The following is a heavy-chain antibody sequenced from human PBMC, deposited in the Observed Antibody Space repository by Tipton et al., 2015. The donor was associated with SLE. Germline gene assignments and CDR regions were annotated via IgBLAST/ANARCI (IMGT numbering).Heavy chain of an antibody. D-gene: IGHD6-6*01. J-gene: IGHJ4*02. CDR2: IYYSGST. V-gene: IGHV4-30-4*01. Sequence: LRLSCTVSGGSISSDDYYWSWIRQPPGKGLEWIGYIYYSGSTYYNPSLKSRVTILVDKSKNQFSLKLTSVTAADTAVYYCARVSSGYFDYWGQGTLVTVSS. CDR3: ARVSSGYFDY. CDR1: GGSISSDDYY.